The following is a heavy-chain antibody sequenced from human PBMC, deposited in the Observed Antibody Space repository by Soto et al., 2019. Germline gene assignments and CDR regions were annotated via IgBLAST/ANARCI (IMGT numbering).Heavy chain of an antibody. Sequence: GSLRLSCAASGFTFSSYGMHWVRQAPGKGLEWVAVISYDGSNKYYADSVKGRFTISRDNSKNTLYLQMNSLRAEDTAVYYCAKGDSYYYGSGSSYFDYWGQGTLVTVSS. D-gene: IGHD3-10*01. CDR3: AKGDSYYYGSGSSYFDY. J-gene: IGHJ4*02. CDR1: GFTFSSYG. CDR2: ISYDGSNK. V-gene: IGHV3-30*18.